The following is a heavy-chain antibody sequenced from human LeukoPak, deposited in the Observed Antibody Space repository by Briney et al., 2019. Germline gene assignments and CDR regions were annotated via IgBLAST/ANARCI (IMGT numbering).Heavy chain of an antibody. V-gene: IGHV3-23*01. CDR1: GFTFSSYA. CDR2: ISGSGGST. CDR3: AKDGPSYCTNGVCYIGHKNFDY. J-gene: IGHJ4*02. D-gene: IGHD2-8*01. Sequence: QPGGSLRLSCAASGFTFSSYAMSWVRQAPGKGLEWVSAISGSGGSTYYADSVKGRFTISRDNSKNTLYLQMNSLRAEDTAVYYCAKDGPSYCTNGVCYIGHKNFDYWGQGTLVTVSS.